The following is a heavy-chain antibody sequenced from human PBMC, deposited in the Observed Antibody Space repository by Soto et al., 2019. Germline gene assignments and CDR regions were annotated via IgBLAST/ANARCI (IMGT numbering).Heavy chain of an antibody. D-gene: IGHD3-3*01. J-gene: IGHJ4*02. CDR3: ARSSIKPQVFMYPFDS. Sequence: PSETLSLTSTVSGDSVTIDSHYWGWIRQPPGKGLESIANIYYDGNTYYNPSLKGRVTISLDTSKNQFSLRLNSVTAADTAVYYCARSSIKPQVFMYPFDSWSQGTLVTVS. V-gene: IGHV4-39*01. CDR1: GDSVTIDSHY. CDR2: IYYDGNT.